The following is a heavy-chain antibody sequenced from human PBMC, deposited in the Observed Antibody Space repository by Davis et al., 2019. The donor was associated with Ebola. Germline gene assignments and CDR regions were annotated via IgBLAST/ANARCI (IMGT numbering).Heavy chain of an antibody. CDR1: GDSISSGGYS. D-gene: IGHD2-21*02. CDR3: ARRQRVGDYYYYYGMDV. J-gene: IGHJ6*02. CDR2: IYHSGST. V-gene: IGHV4-30-2*01. Sequence: SETLSLTCAVSGDSISSGGYSWSWIRQPPGKGLEWIGYIYHSGSTYYNPSLKSRVTISVDTSKNQFSLKLSSVTAADTAVYYCARRQRVGDYYYYYGMDVWGQGTTVTVSS.